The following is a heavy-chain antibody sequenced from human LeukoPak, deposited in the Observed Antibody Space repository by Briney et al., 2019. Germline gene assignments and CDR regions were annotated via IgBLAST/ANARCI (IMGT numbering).Heavy chain of an antibody. V-gene: IGHV4-38-2*01. J-gene: IGHJ4*02. CDR1: GYSISSGYY. D-gene: IGHD2-2*01. Sequence: SETLSLTCAVSGYSISSGYYWGWIRQPPGRGLERIGSIYHSRSTYYNPSLKSRVTISVDTSKNQFSLKLSSVTAADTAVYYCARHAGGDIVVVPAAYFDYWGQGTLVTVSS. CDR2: IYHSRST. CDR3: ARHAGGDIVVVPAAYFDY.